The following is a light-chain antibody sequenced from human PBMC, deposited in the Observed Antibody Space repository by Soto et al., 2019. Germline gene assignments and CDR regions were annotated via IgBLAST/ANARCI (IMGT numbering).Light chain of an antibody. CDR1: SSDVGGYNY. CDR3: SSYTSSSTLMV. CDR2: DVS. J-gene: IGLJ1*01. V-gene: IGLV2-14*01. Sequence: QSALTQPASVSGSPGQSITISCTGTSSDVGGYNYVSWYQQHPGKAPKLMIYDVSNRPSGVSNRFSGSKSGNTASLTISGLQAEDEADYYCSSYTSSSTLMVFGTATKVTVL.